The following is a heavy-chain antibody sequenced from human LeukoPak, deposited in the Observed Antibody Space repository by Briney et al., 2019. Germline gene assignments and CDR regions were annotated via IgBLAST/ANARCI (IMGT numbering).Heavy chain of an antibody. Sequence: SETLSLTCTVSGASISSYYWSWIRQPPGKGLEWIGYIYTSGSTNYNPSLKTRVTISVDTSKNQFPLKRSSVTAADTAEYYCARWARACSSTSCYTGYYYYYMDVWGKGTTVTVSS. CDR3: ARWARACSSTSCYTGYYYYYMDV. D-gene: IGHD2-2*02. J-gene: IGHJ6*03. CDR1: GASISSYY. V-gene: IGHV4-4*09. CDR2: IYTSGST.